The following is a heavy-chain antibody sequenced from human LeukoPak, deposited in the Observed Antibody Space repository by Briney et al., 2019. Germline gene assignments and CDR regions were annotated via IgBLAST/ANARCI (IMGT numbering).Heavy chain of an antibody. D-gene: IGHD3-3*01. CDR2: IYYSGST. Sequence: SETLSLTCTVSGGSISSGDYYWSWIRQPPGKGLEWIGYIYYSGSTYYNPSLKSRVTISVDTSKNQFSLKLSSVTAADSAVYYCARDSRYYAFSWGQGTLVTVSS. J-gene: IGHJ5*02. V-gene: IGHV4-30-4*02. CDR1: GGSISSGDYY. CDR3: ARDSRYYAFS.